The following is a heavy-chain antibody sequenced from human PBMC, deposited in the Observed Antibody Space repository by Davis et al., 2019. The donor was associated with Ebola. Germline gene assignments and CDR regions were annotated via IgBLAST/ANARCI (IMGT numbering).Heavy chain of an antibody. D-gene: IGHD6-13*01. Sequence: SVKVSYKASGYTFTSYGISWVRQAPGQGLEWMGRIIPILGIANYAQKFQGRVTITADKSTSTAYMELSSLRSEDTAVYYCATGPLAAARYWGQGTLVTVSS. CDR2: IIPILGIA. J-gene: IGHJ4*02. CDR1: GYTFTSYG. CDR3: ATGPLAAARY. V-gene: IGHV1-69*04.